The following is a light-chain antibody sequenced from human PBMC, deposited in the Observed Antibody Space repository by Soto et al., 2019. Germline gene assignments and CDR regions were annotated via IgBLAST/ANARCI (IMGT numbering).Light chain of an antibody. CDR2: GAS. Sequence: EIVLTQFPGTLSLSPGDRATLSCRASQSVNSILLAWYQQRPGQAPRLLIYGASSRATGIPDRFSGSGSGTDFSLTISRLEPEDFAVYYCQQYDNSRWTFGQGTKVEVK. CDR3: QQYDNSRWT. CDR1: QSVNSIL. V-gene: IGKV3-20*01. J-gene: IGKJ1*01.